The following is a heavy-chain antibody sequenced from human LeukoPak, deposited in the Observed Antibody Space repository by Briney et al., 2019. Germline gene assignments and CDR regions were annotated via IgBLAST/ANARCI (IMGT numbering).Heavy chain of an antibody. CDR1: GASIGGYF. CDR3: ARHSSDRAFDV. CDR2: THHSGTT. D-gene: IGHD3-10*01. Sequence: SETLSPTCNVSGASIGGYFWSWLRQPPGKGLEWLGYTHHSGTTNYNPSLEGRVTESVDMARKQVSLKLTSVTAADTAVYYCARHSSDRAFDVWGQGTMVTVSS. V-gene: IGHV4-59*08. J-gene: IGHJ3*01.